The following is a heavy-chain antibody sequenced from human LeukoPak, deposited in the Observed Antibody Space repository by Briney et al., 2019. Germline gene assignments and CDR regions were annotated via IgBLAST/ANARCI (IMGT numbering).Heavy chain of an antibody. J-gene: IGHJ4*02. Sequence: PGGSLRLSCAASGFTFSSYAMTWVRQAPGKGLEWVSSISSSDFSTYYADSVKGRFTISRDNSKNTLYLQMNSLRAEDTALYYCAKVYSSSWYLFGYWGQGTLVTVSS. D-gene: IGHD6-13*01. CDR3: AKVYSSSWYLFGY. CDR1: GFTFSSYA. V-gene: IGHV3-23*01. CDR2: ISSSDFST.